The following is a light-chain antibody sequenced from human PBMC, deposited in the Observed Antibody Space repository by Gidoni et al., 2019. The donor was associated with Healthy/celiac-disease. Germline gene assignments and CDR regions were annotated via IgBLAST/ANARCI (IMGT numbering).Light chain of an antibody. CDR2: DAS. CDR1: QSVSSY. J-gene: IGKJ5*01. V-gene: IGKV3-11*01. CDR3: QQRSNWLSIT. Sequence: IVFTQSPATLSLSPGERATLSCRASQSVSSYSAWYQQKPGKATSLLIYDASNRATGIPARFSGSGSGTDFTLTISSLEPEDFAVYYCQQRSNWLSITFGQGTRLEIK.